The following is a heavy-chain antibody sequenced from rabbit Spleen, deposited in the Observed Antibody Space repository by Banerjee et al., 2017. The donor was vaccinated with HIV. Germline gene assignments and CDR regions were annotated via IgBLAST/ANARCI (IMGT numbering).Heavy chain of an antibody. V-gene: IGHV1S40*01. Sequence: QSLEESGGDLVKPGASLTLTCTASGFSFSSSYCMCWVRQAPGKGLEWIACIDAGSSGSTWYASWAKGRFTISKTSSTTVTLQMTGLTAADTATYFCARGYYIDGVADYADATNSWIYGMDLWGQGTLVTVS. J-gene: IGHJ6*01. D-gene: IGHD6-1*01. CDR1: GFSFSSSYC. CDR3: ARGYYIDGVADYADATNSWIYGMDL. CDR2: IDAGSSGST.